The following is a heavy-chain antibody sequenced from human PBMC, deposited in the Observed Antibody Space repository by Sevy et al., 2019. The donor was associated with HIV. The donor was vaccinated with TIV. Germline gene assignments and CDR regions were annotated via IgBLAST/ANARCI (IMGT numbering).Heavy chain of an antibody. D-gene: IGHD2-8*01. J-gene: IGHJ3*02. V-gene: IGHV3-48*02. CDR2: ISSSSSTI. Sequence: GGSLRLSCAASGFTFSSYSMNWVRQAPGKGLEWVSYISSSSSTIYYADSVKGRFTISRDNAKNSLYLQMNSLRDEDKAVYYCAREFCTNGVCLYNDAFDIWGQGTMVTVSS. CDR3: AREFCTNGVCLYNDAFDI. CDR1: GFTFSSYS.